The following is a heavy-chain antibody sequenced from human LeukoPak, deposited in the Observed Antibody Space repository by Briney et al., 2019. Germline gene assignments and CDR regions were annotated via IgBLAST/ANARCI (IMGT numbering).Heavy chain of an antibody. D-gene: IGHD6-19*01. CDR1: GGPLSTTSW. CDR2: VYHSGGGNN. J-gene: IGHJ4*02. V-gene: IGHV4-4*02. CDR3: ARDNPRTTGYSSGSSFDF. Sequence: SGTLSLTCAVSGGPLSTTSWWVWLRQPPGKGLEWIGEVYHSGGGNNNYNPSLKSRATISLDTSRNQFSLNLRAVTAADTAVYFCARDNPRTTGYSSGSSFDFWGQGILVTVSS.